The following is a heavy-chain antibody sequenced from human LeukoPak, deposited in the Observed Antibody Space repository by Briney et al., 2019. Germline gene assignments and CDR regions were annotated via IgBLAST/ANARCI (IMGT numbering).Heavy chain of an antibody. CDR3: AGYCSSTSCYTVEVFNFDY. D-gene: IGHD2-2*02. V-gene: IGHV3-7*01. Sequence: GGSLRLSCAASGFTFSNYWMAWVRQAPGKGPEWVANINLDGSQKYYVDSVKGRFTISRDNAENSLYLQMNSLRAEDTAVYYCAGYCSSTSCYTVEVFNFDYWGQGTLVTVSS. CDR1: GFTFSNYW. J-gene: IGHJ4*02. CDR2: INLDGSQK.